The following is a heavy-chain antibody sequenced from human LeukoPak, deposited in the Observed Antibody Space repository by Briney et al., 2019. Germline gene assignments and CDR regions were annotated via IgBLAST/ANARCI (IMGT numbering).Heavy chain of an antibody. J-gene: IGHJ4*02. Sequence: SETLSLTCTVSGGSISYCYWSWIRQPPGKGLEWIGYIYTSGSTNYNPSLKSRVTISVDTSKNQFSLKLSSVTAADTAVYYCATQSRDETHFDYWGQGTLVTVSS. D-gene: IGHD5-24*01. CDR1: GGSISYCY. V-gene: IGHV4-4*09. CDR2: IYTSGST. CDR3: ATQSRDETHFDY.